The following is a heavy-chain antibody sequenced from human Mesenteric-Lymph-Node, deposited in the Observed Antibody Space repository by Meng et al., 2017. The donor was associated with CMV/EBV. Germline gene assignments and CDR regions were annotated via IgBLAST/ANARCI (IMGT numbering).Heavy chain of an antibody. D-gene: IGHD6-19*01. CDR1: GYTFTSFD. CDR3: ARGPSYSSGFPDC. Sequence: QEQLVQSGSEVKKPGASVTVSCKASGYTFTSFDINWGRQATGQGPEWMGWMKPNSGNTGYAQKFQGRVTLTRDTSISTAYMELSSLRSEDTAVYYCARGPSYSSGFPDCWGQGTLVTVSS. J-gene: IGHJ4*02. V-gene: IGHV1-8*02. CDR2: MKPNSGNT.